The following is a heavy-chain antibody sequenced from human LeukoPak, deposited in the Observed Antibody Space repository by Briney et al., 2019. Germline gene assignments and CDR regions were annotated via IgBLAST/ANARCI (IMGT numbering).Heavy chain of an antibody. V-gene: IGHV4-59*11. D-gene: IGHD3-16*01. CDR1: GGSISRHY. Sequence: SETLSLTCTVSGGSISRHYWMWIRQPPGKGLEWLGYNYYTGSTNYNSSLGGRITILIDTSKNQFSPTLTSVTAADTAVYYCAREEGMGAFDYWGQGTLVTVSS. CDR3: AREEGMGAFDY. J-gene: IGHJ4*02. CDR2: NYYTGST.